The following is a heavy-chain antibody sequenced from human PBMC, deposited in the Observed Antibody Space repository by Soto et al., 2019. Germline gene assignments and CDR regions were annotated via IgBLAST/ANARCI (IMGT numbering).Heavy chain of an antibody. V-gene: IGHV1-69*13. J-gene: IGHJ6*02. D-gene: IGHD1-7*01. CDR2: IIPIFGTA. CDR3: VRVGELHDYYYGMDV. Sequence: GASVKVSCKASGGTFSSYAISWVRQAPGQGLEWMGGIIPIFGTANYAQKFQGRVTITADESTSTAYVELSSLRSEDTAVYYCVRVGELHDYYYGMDVWGQGTTVTVSS. CDR1: GGTFSSYA.